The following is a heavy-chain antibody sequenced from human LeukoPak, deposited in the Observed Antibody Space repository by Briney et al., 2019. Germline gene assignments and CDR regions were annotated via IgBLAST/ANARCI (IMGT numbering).Heavy chain of an antibody. CDR1: GYTFTSYG. D-gene: IGHD3-10*01. J-gene: IGHJ5*02. CDR3: VRDGEGVAISVNFWFDP. Sequence: ASVKVSCKASGYTFTSYGISWVRQAPGQGLEWMGWISAYNGNTNYVQKFQGRVTMTRDTSISTAYMELRSLTSEDTAIYYCVRDGEGVAISVNFWFDPWGQGTLVTVSS. V-gene: IGHV1-18*01. CDR2: ISAYNGNT.